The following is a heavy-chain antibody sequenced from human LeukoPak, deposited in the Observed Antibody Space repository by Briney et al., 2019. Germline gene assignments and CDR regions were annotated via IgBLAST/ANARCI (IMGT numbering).Heavy chain of an antibody. CDR2: ISSSGSTI. Sequence: PGGSLRLSCAASGITFSTYSMNWVRQAPGRGLEWVSYISSSGSTIYYADSVKGRFTISRDNAKNSLYLQMNSLRAEDTAVYYCARYGDYGLYYFDYWGQGTLVTVSS. J-gene: IGHJ4*02. CDR3: ARYGDYGLYYFDY. CDR1: GITFSTYS. V-gene: IGHV3-48*04. D-gene: IGHD4-17*01.